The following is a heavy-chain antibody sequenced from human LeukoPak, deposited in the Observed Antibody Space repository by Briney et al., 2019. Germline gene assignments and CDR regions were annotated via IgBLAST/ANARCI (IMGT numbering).Heavy chain of an antibody. Sequence: SETLSLTCTVSGYSISSGYYWGWIRQPPGKGLEWIGSIYHSGSTYCNPSLKSRVTISVDTSKNQFSLKLSSVTAADTAVYYCARASHRSHDTIYGMDVWGQGTTVTVSS. CDR1: GYSISSGYY. CDR2: IYHSGST. V-gene: IGHV4-38-2*02. D-gene: IGHD3-9*01. CDR3: ARASHRSHDTIYGMDV. J-gene: IGHJ6*02.